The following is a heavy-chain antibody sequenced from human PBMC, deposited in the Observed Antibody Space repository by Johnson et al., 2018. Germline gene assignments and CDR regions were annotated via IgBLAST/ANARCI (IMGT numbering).Heavy chain of an antibody. D-gene: IGHD4-23*01. CDR1: GFTFSRYG. Sequence: QVQLVESGGGVVQPGRSLRLSCAASGFTFSRYGIHWVRQDPGKGLEWVAVISYDGRNKYYADSVKGRFTISRDNSKNTLYLQMNSLSAEEPAVYYCAKDYGSDAGNSYYYYYYMDVWGKGTTVTVSS. V-gene: IGHV3-30*18. CDR2: ISYDGRNK. CDR3: AKDYGSDAGNSYYYYYYMDV. J-gene: IGHJ6*03.